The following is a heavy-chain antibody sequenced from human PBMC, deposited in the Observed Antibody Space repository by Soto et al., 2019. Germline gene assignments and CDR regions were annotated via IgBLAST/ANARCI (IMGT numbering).Heavy chain of an antibody. CDR2: ISSSGGTT. Sequence: GGSLRLSCAASGFTFSSYAMSWVRQAPGKGLAWVSAISSSGGTTYYADSVKGRFTISRDNSKNTLYLQMNSLRAEDTAVYYCAKNDASSGWYAYFDYWGQGTLVTVSS. CDR1: GFTFSSYA. J-gene: IGHJ4*02. D-gene: IGHD6-19*01. V-gene: IGHV3-23*01. CDR3: AKNDASSGWYAYFDY.